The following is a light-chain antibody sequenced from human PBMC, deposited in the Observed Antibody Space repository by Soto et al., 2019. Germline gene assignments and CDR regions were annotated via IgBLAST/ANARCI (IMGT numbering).Light chain of an antibody. CDR2: GVS. CDR1: QSLGSAE. J-gene: IGKJ2*01. V-gene: IGKV3-20*01. Sequence: EIVMTQSPATLYLSPGVRATLSCRASQSLGSAELGWYKQRPGQAPRLLSFGVSNRATGITDRFSGSGSGTDFTITIGTLDTDDFAVYYSQRNGSSPYSFGQGTKLQIK. CDR3: QRNGSSPYS.